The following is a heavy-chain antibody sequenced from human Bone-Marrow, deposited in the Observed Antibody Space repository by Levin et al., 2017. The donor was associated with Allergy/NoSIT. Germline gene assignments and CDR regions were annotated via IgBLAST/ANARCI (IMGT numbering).Heavy chain of an antibody. Sequence: SETLSLTCTVSGGSISSGDYYWSWIRQSPGTGLEWIGYIYYSGSTYYTLPLRSRVTISIDTSKRQFSLKLRSVTAADTAVYFCAGLTTAAAISYFHLWGQGSLVTVAS. J-gene: IGHJ4*02. V-gene: IGHV4-30-4*01. CDR2: IYYSGST. CDR1: GGSISSGDYY. CDR3: AGLTTAAAISYFHL. D-gene: IGHD6-25*01.